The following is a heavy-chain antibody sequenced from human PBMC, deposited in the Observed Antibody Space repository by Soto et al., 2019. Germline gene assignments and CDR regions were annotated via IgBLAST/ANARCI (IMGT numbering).Heavy chain of an antibody. CDR3: ARWMGSSWPIDY. V-gene: IGHV4-59*01. CDR2: IYYSGST. D-gene: IGHD6-13*01. Sequence: QVQLQESGPGLVKPSETLSLTCTVSGGSISSYYWSWIRQPPGTGLEWIGYIYYSGSTNYNPSLTSRVTISVDTSKNQFSLKLSSVTAADTAVYYCARWMGSSWPIDYWGQGTLVTVSS. CDR1: GGSISSYY. J-gene: IGHJ4*02.